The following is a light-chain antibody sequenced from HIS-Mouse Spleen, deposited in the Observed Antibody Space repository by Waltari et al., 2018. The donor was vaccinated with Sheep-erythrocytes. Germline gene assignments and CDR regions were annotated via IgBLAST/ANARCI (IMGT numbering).Light chain of an antibody. V-gene: IGKV2-30*02. Sequence: EVVMTQSPLSLPVTLGQPASISCRSSQSLVHSDGNTYLNWFQQRPGQSPRRLIYKVSNRDSGVPDRVSGSGSGTDFTLKISRVEAEDVGVYYCMQGDTFGQGTKLEIK. CDR2: KVS. J-gene: IGKJ2*01. CDR1: QSLVHSDGNTY. CDR3: MQGDT.